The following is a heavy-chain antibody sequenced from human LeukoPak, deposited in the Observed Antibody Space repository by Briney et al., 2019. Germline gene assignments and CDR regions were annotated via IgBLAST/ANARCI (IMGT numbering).Heavy chain of an antibody. V-gene: IGHV3-53*01. CDR3: AREGGLTEGGFDY. J-gene: IGHJ4*02. D-gene: IGHD1-14*01. CDR1: GFTVSNSY. Sequence: GGSLRLSCAASGFTVSNSYMSWVRQAPGKGLEWVSVIYTGSLSYYTDSVKGRFTISRDKSNNTLYLQMNSLRDEDTAVYYCAREGGLTEGGFDYWGQGTLVTVS. CDR2: IYTGSLS.